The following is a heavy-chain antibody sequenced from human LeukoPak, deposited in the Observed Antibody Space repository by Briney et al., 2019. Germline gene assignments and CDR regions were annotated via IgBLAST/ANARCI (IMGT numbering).Heavy chain of an antibody. Sequence: GALRLSCAASGFTFSSYAMSWVRQAPGKGLEWVSAISGSGGSTYYADSVKGRFTISRDNSKNTLYLQMNSLRAEDTAVYYCAKALSYGDSPYAFWGQGTLVTVSS. D-gene: IGHD4-17*01. J-gene: IGHJ4*02. V-gene: IGHV3-23*01. CDR2: ISGSGGST. CDR3: AKALSYGDSPYAF. CDR1: GFTFSSYA.